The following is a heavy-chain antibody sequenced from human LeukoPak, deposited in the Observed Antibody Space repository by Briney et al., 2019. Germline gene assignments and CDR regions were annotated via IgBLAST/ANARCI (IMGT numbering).Heavy chain of an antibody. Sequence: GGSLRLSCAASGFTFRSYGMHWVRQAPGKGLEWVAFIRYDGSNKYYADSVKGRFTISRDNSKNTLYLQMSSLRAEDTAVYYCARGFSGYYYPFDYWGQGTLVTVSS. CDR3: ARGFSGYYYPFDY. J-gene: IGHJ4*02. CDR1: GFTFRSYG. V-gene: IGHV3-30*02. CDR2: IRYDGSNK. D-gene: IGHD3-22*01.